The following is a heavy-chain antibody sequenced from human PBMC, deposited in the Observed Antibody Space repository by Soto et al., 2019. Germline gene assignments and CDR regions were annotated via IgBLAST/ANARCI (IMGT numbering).Heavy chain of an antibody. V-gene: IGHV3-30*18. CDR2: ISNDGSNE. J-gene: IGHJ4*02. CDR1: GFTFRWFG. CDR3: AKGEVRGIIPSYFDY. Sequence: AGGSLRLSCAGSGFTFRWFGMNWVRQAPGKGLEWVARISNDGSNEYYVDSVKGRFTISRDNSKNTLYLQMDSLRAEDTAAYYCAKGEVRGIIPSYFDYWGLGTLVTVSS. D-gene: IGHD3-10*01.